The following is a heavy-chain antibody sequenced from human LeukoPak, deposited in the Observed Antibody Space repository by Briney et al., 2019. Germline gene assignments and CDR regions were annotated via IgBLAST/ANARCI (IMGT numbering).Heavy chain of an antibody. CDR2: INSDGSGT. CDR3: ARDRLTNDAFDI. Sequence: GRSLRLSCAASGFTFNSYWMHWVRQAPGKGLVWVSRINSDGSGTSDADFVKGRFTISRDNSKNTLYLQMNSLRAEDTAMYYCARDRLTNDAFDIWGQGTMVTVSS. V-gene: IGHV3-74*01. D-gene: IGHD2-8*01. J-gene: IGHJ3*02. CDR1: GFTFNSYW.